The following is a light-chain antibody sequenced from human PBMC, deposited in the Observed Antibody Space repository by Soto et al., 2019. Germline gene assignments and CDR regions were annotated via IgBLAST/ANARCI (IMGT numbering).Light chain of an antibody. Sequence: DIQMTQSPSSLSASIGDRVTITCRASQSINYYLNWYQQKQGKAPKLLIYAASSLQSGVPSRFSGRGAGTDFTLTISRLQIEDCSTYFCQQTDSVPPWTFGQETKVEIK. CDR3: QQTDSVPPWT. J-gene: IGKJ1*01. V-gene: IGKV1-39*01. CDR1: QSINYY. CDR2: AAS.